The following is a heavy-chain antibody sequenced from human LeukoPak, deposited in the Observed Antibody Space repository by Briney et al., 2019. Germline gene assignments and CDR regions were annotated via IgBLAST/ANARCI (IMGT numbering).Heavy chain of an antibody. J-gene: IGHJ5*02. CDR3: ARDPSSYSSSWYWFDP. CDR2: INPNSGGT. CDR1: GYTFTGNY. Sequence: VASVKVSCKTSGYTFTGNYLHWVRQAPGQGLEWMGWINPNSGGTNYAQKFQGRVTMTRDTSISTAYMELSRLRSDDTAVYYCARDPSSYSSSWYWFDPWGQGTLVTVSS. D-gene: IGHD6-13*01. V-gene: IGHV1-2*02.